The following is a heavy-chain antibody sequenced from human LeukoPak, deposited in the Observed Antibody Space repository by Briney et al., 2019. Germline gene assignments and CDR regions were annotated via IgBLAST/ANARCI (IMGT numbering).Heavy chain of an antibody. CDR3: ARSVGASNNYFYYGMDV. D-gene: IGHD1-26*01. CDR1: GFIFSDFY. V-gene: IGHV3-7*01. Sequence: GGYLRLSCDASGFIFSDFYMTWDRQAQGPGLEWVATLNQDGSAEYYVDSVKGRFTMSRDNAKNSVYLQMDSLRAEETALYYCARSVGASNNYFYYGMDVWGQGTTVTVSS. J-gene: IGHJ6*02. CDR2: LNQDGSAE.